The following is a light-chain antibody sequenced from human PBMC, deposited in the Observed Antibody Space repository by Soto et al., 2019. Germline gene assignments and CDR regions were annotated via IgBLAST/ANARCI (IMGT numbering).Light chain of an antibody. CDR3: QQRSNWPPIT. CDR2: KAS. J-gene: IGKJ3*01. CDR1: QSISGL. V-gene: IGKV1-5*03. Sequence: DSQMTQSPSSLSAAVGDIVTITCRSSQSISGLLAWYQQKPGKAPKLLIYKASGLESGVPSRFSGSGSGTDFTLTISSLEPEDFAIYYCQQRSNWPPITFGPGTKVD.